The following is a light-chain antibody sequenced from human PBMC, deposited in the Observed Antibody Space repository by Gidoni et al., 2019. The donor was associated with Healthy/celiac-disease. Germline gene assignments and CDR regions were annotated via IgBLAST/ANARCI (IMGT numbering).Light chain of an antibody. CDR1: QVISSY. V-gene: IGKV1-8*01. CDR3: QQYYSYPQT. CDR2: AAS. J-gene: IGKJ2*01. Sequence: AIRMTQSPSSFSASTGDRVTITCRASQVISSYLAWYQQKPGKAPKLLIYAASTLQSGVPSMFSGSGSGTDFTLTISFLQSEDFATYYCQQYYSYPQTFGQGTKLEIK.